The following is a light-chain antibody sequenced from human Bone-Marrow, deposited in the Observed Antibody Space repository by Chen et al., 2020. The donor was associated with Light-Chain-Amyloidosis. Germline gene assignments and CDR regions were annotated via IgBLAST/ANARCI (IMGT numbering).Light chain of an antibody. Sequence: DIVLTQSPHSLAVSLGVRATINCKSSQAVLHRSNNKNYLAWYQQKPGQPPKLLIYWASTRESGVPDRFSGRGSGTDFTLTISSLQAEDVAVYYCQQYYSSLLTFGGGTKVEIK. CDR1: QAVLHRSNNKNY. CDR3: QQYYSSLLT. J-gene: IGKJ4*01. CDR2: WAS. V-gene: IGKV4-1*01.